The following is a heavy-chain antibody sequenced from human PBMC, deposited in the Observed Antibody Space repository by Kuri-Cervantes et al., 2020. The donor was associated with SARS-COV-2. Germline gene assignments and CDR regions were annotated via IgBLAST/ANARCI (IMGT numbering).Heavy chain of an antibody. CDR3: VHSTPPRPGGWSLDN. Sequence: SVKVSCKVSAGTFKKYVMNWGRQAPEQGREWMVRIIPIIGTAKYAQKSQVRLTITADESTSTAYIELSSLRPEDAAIYYCVHSTPPRPGGWSLDNWGQGTLVTVSS. CDR1: AGTFKKYV. J-gene: IGHJ4*02. D-gene: IGHD6-6*01. V-gene: IGHV1-69*11. CDR2: IIPIIGTA.